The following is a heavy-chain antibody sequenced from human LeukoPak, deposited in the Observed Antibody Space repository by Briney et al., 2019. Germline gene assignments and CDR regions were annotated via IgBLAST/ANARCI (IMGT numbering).Heavy chain of an antibody. J-gene: IGHJ4*02. D-gene: IGHD5-18*01. Sequence: GGSLRLSCAASGFTFSSYSMNWVRQAPGKGLEWVSYISSSSSTIYYADSVKGRFTISRDNAKNSLYLQMNSLRAEDTAVYYCARQSRAMTGDYWGQGTLVTVSS. V-gene: IGHV3-48*01. CDR1: GFTFSSYS. CDR3: ARQSRAMTGDY. CDR2: ISSSSSTI.